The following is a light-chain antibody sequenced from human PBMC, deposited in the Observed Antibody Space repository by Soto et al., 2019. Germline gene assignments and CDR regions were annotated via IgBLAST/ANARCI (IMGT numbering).Light chain of an antibody. J-gene: IGLJ2*01. CDR2: EVS. Sequence: QSALTQPPSASGSPGQSVTISCTGASSDVGGYNYVSRYQQHPGKAPKLMIYEVSKRPSGVPDRFSGSKSGNTASLTVSGLQAEDEADYYCNSYAGSNNLVFGGGTKVTVL. CDR3: NSYAGSNNLV. CDR1: SSDVGGYNY. V-gene: IGLV2-8*01.